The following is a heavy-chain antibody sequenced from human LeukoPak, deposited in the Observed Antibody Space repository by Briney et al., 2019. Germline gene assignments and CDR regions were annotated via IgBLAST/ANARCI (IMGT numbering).Heavy chain of an antibody. CDR1: GGSFSGYY. CDR3: AKSNGYGLIDI. D-gene: IGHD3-22*01. J-gene: IGHJ3*02. V-gene: IGHV4-34*01. CDR2: INHSGST. Sequence: SETLSLTCAVYGGSFSGYYWSWIRQPPGKGLEWIGEINHSGSTNYNPSPKSRVTISLDTSRNQFSLKLNSVTAADTAVYYCAKSNGYGLIDIWGQGTMVTVSS.